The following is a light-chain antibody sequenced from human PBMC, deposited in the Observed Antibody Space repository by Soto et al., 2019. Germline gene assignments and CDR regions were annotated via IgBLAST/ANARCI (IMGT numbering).Light chain of an antibody. V-gene: IGKV4-1*01. CDR2: WAS. CDR1: QSLLFSTNNKNY. Sequence: DIVMTQSPDSLAVSPGERATFNCKSSQSLLFSTNNKNYLAWYQQKLGQPPKLLIYWASARESGVPDRFSGSGSETNFTLTISSLQADDFATYYCQHYNSYSEAFGQGTKVELK. J-gene: IGKJ1*01. CDR3: QHYNSYSEA.